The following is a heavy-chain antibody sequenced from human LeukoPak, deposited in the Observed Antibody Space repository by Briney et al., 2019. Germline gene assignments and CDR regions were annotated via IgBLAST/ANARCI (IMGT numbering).Heavy chain of an antibody. D-gene: IGHD4-17*01. V-gene: IGHV4-39*06. Sequence: SETLSLTCSVSGDSISTSGDYWGWIRQPPGKGLECIATIYYSGSTYYNPSLKSRVTISIDTSKNQFPLKLSSVTAADTAVYYCARVKFVRDPDYGDYSFPYYFDYWGQGTLVTVSS. J-gene: IGHJ4*02. CDR3: ARVKFVRDPDYGDYSFPYYFDY. CDR2: IYYSGST. CDR1: GDSISTSGDY.